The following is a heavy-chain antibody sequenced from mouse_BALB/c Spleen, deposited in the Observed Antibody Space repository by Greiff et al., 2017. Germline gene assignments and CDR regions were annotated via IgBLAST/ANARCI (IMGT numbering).Heavy chain of an antibody. D-gene: IGHD2-14*01. CDR2: INPSSGYT. Sequence: QVQLKQSGAELARPGASVKMSCKASGYTFTSYTMHWVKQRPGQGLEWIGYINPSSGYTNYNQKFKDKATLTADKSSSTAYMQLSSLTSEDSAVYYCARSYRYPWFAYWGQGTLVTVSA. V-gene: IGHV1-4*01. CDR3: ARSYRYPWFAY. CDR1: GYTFTSYT. J-gene: IGHJ3*01.